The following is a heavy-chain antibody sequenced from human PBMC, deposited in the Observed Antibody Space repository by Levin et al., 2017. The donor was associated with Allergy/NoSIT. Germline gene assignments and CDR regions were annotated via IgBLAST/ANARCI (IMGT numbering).Heavy chain of an antibody. Sequence: SQTLSLTCTVSCGSVRFGDYYWSWIRQPPGTGLQWIGYTSYSGSPYYSPSLKSRINISIDTSKNQLSLKLTSVTAADTAVYFCARGAGYDSTWYWDSWGQGTLATVSS. CDR2: TSYSGSP. J-gene: IGHJ4*02. CDR1: CGSVRFGDYY. D-gene: IGHD2-2*01. V-gene: IGHV4-30-4*01. CDR3: ARGAGYDSTWYWDS.